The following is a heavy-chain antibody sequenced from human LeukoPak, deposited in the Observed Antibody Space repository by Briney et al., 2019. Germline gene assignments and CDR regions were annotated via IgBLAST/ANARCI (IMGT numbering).Heavy chain of an antibody. D-gene: IGHD6-19*01. V-gene: IGHV1-46*03. J-gene: IGHJ4*02. Sequence: ASVKVSCKASGYTFTSYYMHWVRQAPGQGLEWMGIINPSGGSTTYAQKFQGRVTMTRDTSTGTVYMELSSLRSEDTAVYYCTRASVAGWRFDYWGQGTLVTVSS. CDR3: TRASVAGWRFDY. CDR2: INPSGGST. CDR1: GYTFTSYY.